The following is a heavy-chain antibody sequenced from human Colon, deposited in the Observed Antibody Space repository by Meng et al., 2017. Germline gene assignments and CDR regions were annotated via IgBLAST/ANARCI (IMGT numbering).Heavy chain of an antibody. D-gene: IGHD3-9*01. V-gene: IGHV4-4*02. J-gene: IGHJ4*02. Sequence: QVQLQESGPGLVKPSGTLSLTCAVSSGSISSSNWWSWVRQSPGKGLEWIGEISQSGTTYYNPSLKSRVTMTGDWSKNQFSLNLNSVTAADTALYYCVRQGMTSYSWGYWGQGTLVTVSS. CDR3: VRQGMTSYSWGY. CDR1: SGSISSSNW. CDR2: ISQSGTT.